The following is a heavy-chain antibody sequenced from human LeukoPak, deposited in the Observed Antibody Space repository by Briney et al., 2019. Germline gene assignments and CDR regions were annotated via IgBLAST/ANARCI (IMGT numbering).Heavy chain of an antibody. D-gene: IGHD3-10*01. J-gene: IGHJ3*02. CDR1: GGSISSYS. CDR3: ARDRGRPDAFDI. Sequence: SETLSLTCTVSGGSISSYSWSWIRQPPGKGLEWIGYIYHSGSTYYNPSLKSRVTISVDRSKNQFSLKLSSVTAADTAVYYCARDRGRPDAFDIWGQGTMVTVSS. CDR2: IYHSGST. V-gene: IGHV4-30-2*01.